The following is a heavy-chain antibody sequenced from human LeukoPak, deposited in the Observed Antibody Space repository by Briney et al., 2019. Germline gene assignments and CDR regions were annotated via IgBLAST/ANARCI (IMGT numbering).Heavy chain of an antibody. Sequence: SETLSLTCTVSGGSISSYYWSWIRQPPGKGLEWIGYIYYSGTTNYNPSLKSRVTISVDTSKNQFSLKLSSVTAADTAVYYCARSLRRDYYDSTDAFDIWGQGTMVTVSS. D-gene: IGHD3-22*01. V-gene: IGHV4-59*01. CDR1: GGSISSYY. J-gene: IGHJ3*02. CDR2: IYYSGTT. CDR3: ARSLRRDYYDSTDAFDI.